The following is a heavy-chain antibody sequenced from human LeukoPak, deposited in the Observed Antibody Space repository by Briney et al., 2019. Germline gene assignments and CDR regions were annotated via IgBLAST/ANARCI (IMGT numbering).Heavy chain of an antibody. CDR3: ASQVTIFGVVITPHYYYMDV. Sequence: GASVKVSCRASGYTFTGYCMHWVRQAPGQGLEWMGGIIPIFGTANYAQKFQGRVTVTADESTSTAYMELSSLRSEDTAVYYCASQVTIFGVVITPHYYYMDVWGKGTTVTVSS. CDR2: IIPIFGTA. V-gene: IGHV1-69*13. J-gene: IGHJ6*03. CDR1: GYTFTGYC. D-gene: IGHD3-3*01.